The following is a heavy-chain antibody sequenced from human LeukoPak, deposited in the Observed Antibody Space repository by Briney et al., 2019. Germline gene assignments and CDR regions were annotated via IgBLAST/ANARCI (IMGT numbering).Heavy chain of an antibody. J-gene: IGHJ4*02. V-gene: IGHV3-21*01. CDR3: ATARDGYRKGFDS. D-gene: IGHD5-24*01. Sequence: GGSLRLSCAASGFTFSSYSMNGVRQAPGKGLEWGSSISSSSTYIYYADSLKGRFTVSRDNAKISLYLQMNSLRAEDTAVYYCATARDGYRKGFDSWGQGTLVIVSS. CDR2: ISSSSTYI. CDR1: GFTFSSYS.